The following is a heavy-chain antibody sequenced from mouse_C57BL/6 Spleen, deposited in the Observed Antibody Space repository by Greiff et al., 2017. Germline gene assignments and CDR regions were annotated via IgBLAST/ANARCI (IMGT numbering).Heavy chain of an antibody. CDR3: ASGTTVVEDWYFDV. CDR2: ISYDGSN. J-gene: IGHJ1*03. CDR1: GYSITSGYY. D-gene: IGHD1-1*01. Sequence: EVQLQESGPGLVKPSQSLSLTCSVTGYSITSGYYWNWIRQFPGNKLEWMGYISYDGSNNYNPSLKNRISITRDTSKNQFFLKLNSVTTEDTATYYCASGTTVVEDWYFDVWGTGTTVTVSS. V-gene: IGHV3-6*01.